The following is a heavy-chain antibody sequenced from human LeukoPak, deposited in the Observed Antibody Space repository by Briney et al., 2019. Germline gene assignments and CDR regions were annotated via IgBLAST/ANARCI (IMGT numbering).Heavy chain of an antibody. V-gene: IGHV1-18*01. D-gene: IGHD2-15*01. CDR2: ISTYNGHT. J-gene: IGHJ3*02. CDR3: ARGGGSYAFDI. CDR1: GYTFTSFA. Sequence: ASVKVSCKASGYTFTSFALSWVRQAPGQGLEWMGWISTYNGHTNYAQKFQGRVTMTTDTSTSTTYMELRSLRSDDTAMYYCARGGGSYAFDIWGQGTMVTGSS.